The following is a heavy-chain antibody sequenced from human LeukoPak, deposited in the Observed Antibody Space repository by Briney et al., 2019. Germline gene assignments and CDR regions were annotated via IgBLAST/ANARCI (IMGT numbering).Heavy chain of an antibody. Sequence: GGSLRLSCAASRFTFSSYWMSWVRQAPGKGLEWVANIKEDGSEKYYVDSVKGRFTISRDNAKNSLYLQMNSLGAEDTAVYYCARIEPITIYTNYRQDDAFDIWGQGTMVTVSS. CDR1: RFTFSSYW. D-gene: IGHD3-9*01. J-gene: IGHJ3*02. CDR3: ARIEPITIYTNYRQDDAFDI. V-gene: IGHV3-7*01. CDR2: IKEDGSEK.